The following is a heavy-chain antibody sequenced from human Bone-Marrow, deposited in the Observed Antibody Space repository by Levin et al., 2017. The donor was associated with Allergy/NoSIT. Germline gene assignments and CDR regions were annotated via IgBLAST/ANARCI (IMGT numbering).Heavy chain of an antibody. Sequence: GGSLRLSCAASGFTFSSYAMSWVRQAPGKGLEWVSAISGNGGDTYYADSVKGRFTISRDNSKNTLYLQMNGLRADDTAVYYCARDQGTILLRYFDLLIDYWGQGTQVSVSS. V-gene: IGHV3-23*01. CDR3: ARDQGTILLRYFDLLIDY. CDR2: ISGNGGDT. D-gene: IGHD3-9*01. J-gene: IGHJ4*02. CDR1: GFTFSSYA.